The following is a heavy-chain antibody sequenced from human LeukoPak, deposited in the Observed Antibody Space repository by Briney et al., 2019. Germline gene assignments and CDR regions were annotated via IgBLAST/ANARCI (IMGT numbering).Heavy chain of an antibody. J-gene: IGHJ4*02. CDR1: GYIFTHNW. V-gene: IGHV5-51*01. Sequence: MHGESLKISCQGSGYIFTHNWIGWVRQKPGKGLEWMGIIYPGDSDTRYSPSFEGLVTISVDKSSSTAYLQWSRLKASDTAIYYCARQTRDGSGSRGYFFDFWGQGTLVTVSS. D-gene: IGHD3-10*01. CDR2: IYPGDSDT. CDR3: ARQTRDGSGSRGYFFDF.